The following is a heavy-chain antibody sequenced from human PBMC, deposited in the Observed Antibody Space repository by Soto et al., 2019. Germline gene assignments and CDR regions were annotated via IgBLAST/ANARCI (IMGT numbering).Heavy chain of an antibody. Sequence: PGWSLRLACASSVFTFISYWMHWVRQAPGKGLVWVSRINSDGSSTSYADSVKGRFTISRDNAKNTLYLQMNSLRAEDTAVYYCARVRLFYYYYGMDVWGQGTTVTVSS. CDR1: VFTFISYW. CDR3: ARVRLFYYYYGMDV. J-gene: IGHJ6*02. CDR2: INSDGSST. V-gene: IGHV3-74*01. D-gene: IGHD2-21*01.